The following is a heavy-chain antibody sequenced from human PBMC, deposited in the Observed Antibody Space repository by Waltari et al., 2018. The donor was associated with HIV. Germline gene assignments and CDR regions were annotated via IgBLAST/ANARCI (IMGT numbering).Heavy chain of an antibody. Sequence: QVQLQQSGPGLVKPSQTLSLTCVISGDSVSSDTAAWNWIRQSPSGGLEWLGRTYFSSRWYEDYAMSVKGRIIIDADTSANQLSLHLHSVTPADTAMYFCVRDVFGLDSWGQGTLVIVSS. V-gene: IGHV6-1*01. CDR3: VRDVFGLDS. CDR1: GDSVSSDTAA. D-gene: IGHD3-16*01. J-gene: IGHJ5*01. CDR2: TYFSSRWYE.